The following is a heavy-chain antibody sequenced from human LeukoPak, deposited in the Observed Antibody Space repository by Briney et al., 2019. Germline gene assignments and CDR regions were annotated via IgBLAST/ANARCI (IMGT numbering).Heavy chain of an antibody. CDR3: AREMSSGSYSLGMDV. CDR1: GFTFSSYS. D-gene: IGHD1-26*01. J-gene: IGHJ6*02. Sequence: GGSLRLSCAASGFTFSSYSMNWVRQAPGKGLEWVSSISSSSYIYYADSVKGRFTISRDNAKNSLYLQMNSLRAEDTAVYYCAREMSSGSYSLGMDVWGQGTTVTVSS. V-gene: IGHV3-21*01. CDR2: ISSSSYI.